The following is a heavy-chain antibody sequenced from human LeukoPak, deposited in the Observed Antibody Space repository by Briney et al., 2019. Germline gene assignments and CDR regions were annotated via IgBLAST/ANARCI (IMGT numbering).Heavy chain of an antibody. Sequence: GGSLRLSCAASGFTFSSYEMNWVRQAPGKGLEWVSYISSSGSTIYYADSVEGRFTISRDNAKNSLYLQMNSLRAEDTAVYYCARGDGYNAFDYWGQGTLVTVSS. V-gene: IGHV3-48*03. D-gene: IGHD5-24*01. CDR1: GFTFSSYE. CDR2: ISSSGSTI. J-gene: IGHJ4*02. CDR3: ARGDGYNAFDY.